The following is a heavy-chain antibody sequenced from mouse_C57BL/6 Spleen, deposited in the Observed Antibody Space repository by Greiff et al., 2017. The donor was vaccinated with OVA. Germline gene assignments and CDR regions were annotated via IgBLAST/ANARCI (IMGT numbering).Heavy chain of an antibody. V-gene: IGHV1-15*01. D-gene: IGHD2-5*01. J-gene: IGHJ3*01. CDR3: TPTYYSNSAWFAY. CDR1: GYTFTDYE. Sequence: VQVVESGAELVRPGASVTLSCKASGYTFTDYEMHWVKQTPVHGLEWIGAIDPETGGTAYNQKFKGKAILTADKSSSTAYMELRSLTSEDSAVYYCTPTYYSNSAWFAYWGQGTLVTVSA. CDR2: IDPETGGT.